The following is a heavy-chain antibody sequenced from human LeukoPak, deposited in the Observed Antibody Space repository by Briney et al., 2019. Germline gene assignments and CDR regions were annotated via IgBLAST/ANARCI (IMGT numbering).Heavy chain of an antibody. CDR1: GYTFTRYG. V-gene: IGHV1-18*01. D-gene: IGHD4-17*01. Sequence: ASVKVSCKASGYTFTRYGISWVRQAPGQGLEWMGWISAYNGNTNYAQKLQGRVTMTTDTSTSTAYMELRSLRSDDTAVYYCARDGMTTVTTFPDYWGQGTLVTVSS. CDR2: ISAYNGNT. CDR3: ARDGMTTVTTFPDY. J-gene: IGHJ4*02.